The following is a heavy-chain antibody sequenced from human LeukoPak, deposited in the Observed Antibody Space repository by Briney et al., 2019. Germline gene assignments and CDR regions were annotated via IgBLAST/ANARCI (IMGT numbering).Heavy chain of an antibody. CDR3: AKEAVGAIDAFDI. Sequence: GGSLRLSCAASGFTFSSYSMNWVRQAPGKGLEWVSYISSSSTIYYADSVKGRFTISRDNSKNTLYLQMNSLRAEDTAVYYCAKEAVGAIDAFDIWGQGTMVTVSS. CDR1: GFTFSSYS. V-gene: IGHV3-48*01. D-gene: IGHD1-26*01. J-gene: IGHJ3*02. CDR2: ISSSSTI.